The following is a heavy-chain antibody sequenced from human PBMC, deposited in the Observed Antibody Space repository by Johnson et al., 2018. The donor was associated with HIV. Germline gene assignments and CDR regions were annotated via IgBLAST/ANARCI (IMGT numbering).Heavy chain of an antibody. Sequence: VQLVESGGGLVQPGRSLRLSCAASGFSFDDYAMHWVRQVAGKGLEWVSGISWNSGSTIYYAHSVKGRFTISRDNAKNSLYLQMNSLRAEDTAVYYCARGSGYYAAFDIWGQGTLVTVSS. V-gene: IGHV3-9*01. CDR1: GFSFDDYA. D-gene: IGHD3-3*01. J-gene: IGHJ3*02. CDR3: ARGSGYYAAFDI. CDR2: ISWNSGSTI.